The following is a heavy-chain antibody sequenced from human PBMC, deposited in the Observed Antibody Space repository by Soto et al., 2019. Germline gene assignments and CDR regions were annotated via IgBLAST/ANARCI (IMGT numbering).Heavy chain of an antibody. D-gene: IGHD3-10*01. Sequence: GGSLRLSCVGSDFTFNNAWMNWVRQAPGKGLEWVGRIKPKTDGGTTDYAAPVKGRFSISRDDSENTLYLQMDSLKTEDTGVYYCSSYVSGSYYFDYWGQGTLVTVSS. CDR3: SSYVSGSYYFDY. V-gene: IGHV3-15*07. CDR1: DFTFNNAW. J-gene: IGHJ4*02. CDR2: IKPKTDGGTT.